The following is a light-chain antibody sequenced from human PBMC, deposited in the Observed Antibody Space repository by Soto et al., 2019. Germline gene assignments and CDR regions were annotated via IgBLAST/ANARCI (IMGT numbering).Light chain of an antibody. J-gene: IGKJ5*01. Sequence: ETVLTQSPSTLSSSPGERATLSCRASQSVSSSYLVWYQQKTGPATRLLIRCLCSRATGIPDRCSGSGSGTEVTLIIISREPEDVVVYYCQQYSPSPAITFGQGTRLEIK. V-gene: IGKV3-20*01. CDR2: CLC. CDR1: QSVSSSY. CDR3: QQYSPSPAIT.